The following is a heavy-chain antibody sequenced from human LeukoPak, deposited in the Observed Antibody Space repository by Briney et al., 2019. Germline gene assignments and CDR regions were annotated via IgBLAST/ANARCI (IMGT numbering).Heavy chain of an antibody. J-gene: IGHJ4*02. D-gene: IGHD2-2*01. V-gene: IGHV3-21*01. CDR3: ARAYRSSTRCPYYFDS. CDR2: ISSSSTNI. CDR1: GFTFSSYG. Sequence: GGSLRLSCAASGFTFSSYGMNWVRQAPGKGLEWVSSISSSSTNIYYADSVKGRFTISRDNAKNSLYLQMNSLRAEDTAVYYCARAYRSSTRCPYYFDSWGQGTLVTVSS.